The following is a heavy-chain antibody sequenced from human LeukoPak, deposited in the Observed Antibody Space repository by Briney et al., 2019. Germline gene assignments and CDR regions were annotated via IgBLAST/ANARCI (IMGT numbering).Heavy chain of an antibody. CDR3: ARSKRRIVVTADY. Sequence: PGGSLRLPCAASGFTFSSYSMNWVRQAPGKGLEWVSSISSSSSYIYYADSVKGRFTISRDNAKNSLYLQMNSLRAEDTAVYYCARSKRRIVVTADYWGQGTLVTVSS. CDR1: GFTFSSYS. D-gene: IGHD2-21*01. CDR2: ISSSSSYI. J-gene: IGHJ4*02. V-gene: IGHV3-21*01.